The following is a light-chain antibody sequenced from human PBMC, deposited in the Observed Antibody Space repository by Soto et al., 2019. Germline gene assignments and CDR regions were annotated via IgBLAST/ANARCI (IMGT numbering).Light chain of an antibody. Sequence: QSVLTQPASVSGSPGQTITISCTGTRGDVGGYNYVSWYQQHPGKAPKLMIYEVSNRPSGVSNRFSGSKSGNTASLTISGLQAEDEADYYCGPYTRSTTPSVFXTGPKPTVL. CDR2: EVS. V-gene: IGLV2-14*01. CDR3: GPYTRSTTPSV. J-gene: IGLJ1*01. CDR1: RGDVGGYNY.